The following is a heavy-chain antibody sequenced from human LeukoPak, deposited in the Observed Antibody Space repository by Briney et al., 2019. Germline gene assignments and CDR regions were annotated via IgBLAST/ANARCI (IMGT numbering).Heavy chain of an antibody. V-gene: IGHV4-61*02. D-gene: IGHD6-13*01. CDR3: ASRISKAGFD. CDR2: IYTSGST. Sequence: PSETLSLTCTVSGGSISSGSYYWSWIRQPAGKGLEWIGRIYTSGSTNYNPSLKSRVTISVDTSKNQFSLKLNSVTAADTAVYYCASRISKAGFDWGQGTQVTVSS. CDR1: GGSISSGSYY. J-gene: IGHJ4*02.